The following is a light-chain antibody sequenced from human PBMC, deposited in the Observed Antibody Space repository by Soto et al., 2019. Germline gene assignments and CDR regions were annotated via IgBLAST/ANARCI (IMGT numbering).Light chain of an antibody. J-gene: IGKJ3*01. CDR2: NAF. CDR1: QSISSY. Sequence: EIVLTQSPATLSLSPGETATLSCRASQSISSYLAWYQQKPGQAPRLLIYNAFNRATGIPARFSGSGSGTDFTLNISSLEPEDFAVYYCQQRSNWPQFTFGPGTKVDIK. CDR3: QQRSNWPQFT. V-gene: IGKV3-11*01.